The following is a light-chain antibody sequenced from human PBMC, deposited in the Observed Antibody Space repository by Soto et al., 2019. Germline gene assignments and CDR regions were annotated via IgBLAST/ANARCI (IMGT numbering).Light chain of an antibody. Sequence: DIQMTQSPFTLSASVGDRVTITCRASQNIGASLAWYQQQPGKGPKLLIYDASSLETGVSTRFSGSGSGTEFTVTISSLQPDDFASYYCQQYTSYPYTFGQWTKLMI. V-gene: IGKV1-5*01. J-gene: IGKJ2*01. CDR2: DAS. CDR3: QQYTSYPYT. CDR1: QNIGAS.